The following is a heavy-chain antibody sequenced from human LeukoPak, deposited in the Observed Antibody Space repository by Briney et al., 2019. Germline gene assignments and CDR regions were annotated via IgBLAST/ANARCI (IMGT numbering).Heavy chain of an antibody. CDR1: GFTFDDYA. V-gene: IGHV3-9*01. D-gene: IGHD6-13*01. CDR2: ISWNSGSI. CDR3: AKDSYSKGDF. J-gene: IGHJ4*02. Sequence: PGGSLRLSCAACGFTFDDYAMHWVRQAPGKGLEWVSGISWNSGSIGYADSVKGRFTISRDNAKNSLYLQMNSLRAEDTAVYYCAKDSYSKGDFWGQGVLVTVSS.